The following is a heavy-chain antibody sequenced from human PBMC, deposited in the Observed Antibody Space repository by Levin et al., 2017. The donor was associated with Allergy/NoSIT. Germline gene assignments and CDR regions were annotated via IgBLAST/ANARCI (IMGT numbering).Heavy chain of an antibody. CDR2: INSDGSST. CDR3: ARVKLWGSGWYYFDY. V-gene: IGHV3-74*01. D-gene: IGHD6-19*01. J-gene: IGHJ4*02. Sequence: GGSLRLSCAASGFTFSSYWMHWVRQAPGKGLVWVSRINSDGSSTSYADSVKGRFTISRDNAKNTLYLQMNSLRAEDTAVYYCARVKLWGSGWYYFDYWGQGTLVTVSS. CDR1: GFTFSSYW.